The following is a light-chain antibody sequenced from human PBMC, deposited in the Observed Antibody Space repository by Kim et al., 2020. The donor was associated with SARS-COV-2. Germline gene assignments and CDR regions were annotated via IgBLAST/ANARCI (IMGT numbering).Light chain of an antibody. CDR2: DVS. V-gene: IGLV2-11*01. CDR3: CSYAGSYTEV. J-gene: IGLJ1*01. Sequence: GQSVNISCTGTRSDVGGYNYVSWYQQHPGKAPKLMIYDVSKRPSGVPDRFSGSKSGNTASLTISGLQAEDEADYYCCSYAGSYTEVFGTGTKVTVL. CDR1: RSDVGGYNY.